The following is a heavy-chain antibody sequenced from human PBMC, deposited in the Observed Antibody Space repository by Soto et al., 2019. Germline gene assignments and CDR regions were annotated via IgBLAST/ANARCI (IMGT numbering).Heavy chain of an antibody. CDR1: GGSISSYY. CDR2: IYYSGST. D-gene: IGHD5-12*01. CDR3: ARGYSGYDWLPHYYMDV. J-gene: IGHJ6*03. V-gene: IGHV4-59*01. Sequence: PSETLSLTCTVSGGSISSYYWSWIRQPPGKGLEWIGYIYYSGSTNYNPSLKSRVTISVDTSKNQFSLKLSSVTAADTAVYYCARGYSGYDWLPHYYMDVWGKGTTVTVSS.